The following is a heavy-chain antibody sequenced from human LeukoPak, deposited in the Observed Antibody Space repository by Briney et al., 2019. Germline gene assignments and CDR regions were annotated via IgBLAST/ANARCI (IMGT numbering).Heavy chain of an antibody. Sequence: ASVKVSCKASGYTFTSYYMHWVRQAPGQGLEWMGIINPSGGSTSYAQKFQGRVTMTEDTSTDTAYMELSSLRSEDTAVYYCATWGVAGGYDSSGYYGLYYFDYWGQGTLVTVSS. CDR3: ATWGVAGGYDSSGYYGLYYFDY. J-gene: IGHJ4*02. CDR1: GYTFTSYY. CDR2: INPSGGST. V-gene: IGHV1-46*01. D-gene: IGHD3-22*01.